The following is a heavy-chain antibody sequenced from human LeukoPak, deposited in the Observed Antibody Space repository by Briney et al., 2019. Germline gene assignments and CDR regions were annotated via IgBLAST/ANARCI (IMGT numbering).Heavy chain of an antibody. V-gene: IGHV3-30*02. Sequence: PGGSLRLSCAASGFTFSSYGMHWVRQAPGKGLEWVAFIRYDGSNKYYADSVKGRFTISRDNSKNTLYLQMNSLRAEDTAVYYCANQGFLGDYADYWGQGTLVTVSS. CDR3: ANQGFLGDYADY. J-gene: IGHJ4*02. D-gene: IGHD4-17*01. CDR2: IRYDGSNK. CDR1: GFTFSSYG.